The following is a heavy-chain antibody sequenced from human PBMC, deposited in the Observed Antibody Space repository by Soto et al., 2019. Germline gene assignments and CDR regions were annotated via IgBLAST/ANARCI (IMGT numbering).Heavy chain of an antibody. CDR2: ISHSGGT. CDR3: TRIYCTTTSCFINGMDV. J-gene: IGHJ6*02. Sequence: PSETLSLTCTVSGGSISSYYWSWIRQPPGKELEWIGTISHSGGTYYNPSLKSRVTISIDTAKNHLSLILSSVTAADTATYYCTRIYCTTTSCFINGMDVWGQGTTVTVSS. V-gene: IGHV4-4*09. D-gene: IGHD2-2*01. CDR1: GGSISSYY.